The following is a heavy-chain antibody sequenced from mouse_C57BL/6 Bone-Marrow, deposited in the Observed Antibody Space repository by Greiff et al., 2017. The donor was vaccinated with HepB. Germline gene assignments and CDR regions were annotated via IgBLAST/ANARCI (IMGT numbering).Heavy chain of an antibody. D-gene: IGHD1-1*01. CDR2: IYPRSGNT. V-gene: IGHV1-81*01. CDR3: ARDFHYYGCLDY. Sequence: VKLVESGAELARPGASVKLSCKASGYTFTSYGISWVKQRTGQGLEWIGEIYPRSGNTYYNEKFKGKATLTADKSSSTAYMELRSLTSEDSAVYFCARDFHYYGCLDYWGQGTTLTVSS. CDR1: GYTFTSYG. J-gene: IGHJ2*01.